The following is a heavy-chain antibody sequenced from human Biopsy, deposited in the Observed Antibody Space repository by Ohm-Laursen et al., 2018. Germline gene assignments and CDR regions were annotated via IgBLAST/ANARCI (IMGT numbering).Heavy chain of an antibody. Sequence: SSVKVSCNPSGYSFTSYYMHWVRQAPGQGLEWMGMINPSGSTTSYPQIFQGRVTMTRDTSKSTVYMELSSLRSADTAVYFCARNTGWYGDLYYFDYWGQGTLVIVSS. CDR1: GYSFTSYY. J-gene: IGHJ4*02. V-gene: IGHV1-46*01. D-gene: IGHD6-19*01. CDR3: ARNTGWYGDLYYFDY. CDR2: INPSGSTT.